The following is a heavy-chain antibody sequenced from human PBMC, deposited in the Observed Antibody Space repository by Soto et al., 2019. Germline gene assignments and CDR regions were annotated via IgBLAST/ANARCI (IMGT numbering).Heavy chain of an antibody. V-gene: IGHV4-4*07. CDR1: GGSISSYY. J-gene: IGHJ4*02. CDR3: ARAGYSGYGLYYFDY. D-gene: IGHD5-12*01. Sequence: QVQLQESGPGLVKPSETLSLTCTVSGGSISSYYWSWIRQPAGKGLEWIGRIYTSGRTNYNPSLTSRVTTSVDTSNNQFSRKLSAVTAADTAVYYCARAGYSGYGLYYFDYWGQGTLVTVSS. CDR2: IYTSGRT.